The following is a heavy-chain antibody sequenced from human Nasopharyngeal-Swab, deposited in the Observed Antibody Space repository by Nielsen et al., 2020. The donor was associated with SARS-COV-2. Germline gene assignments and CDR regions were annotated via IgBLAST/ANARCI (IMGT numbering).Heavy chain of an antibody. Sequence: VRQAPGKGLEWVAVISYDGSNKYYADSVKGRFTISRDNSKNTLYLQMNSLRAVDTAVYYCARGPGDGMDVWGQGTTVTVSS. J-gene: IGHJ6*02. V-gene: IGHV3-30-3*01. D-gene: IGHD3-10*01. CDR2: ISYDGSNK. CDR3: ARGPGDGMDV.